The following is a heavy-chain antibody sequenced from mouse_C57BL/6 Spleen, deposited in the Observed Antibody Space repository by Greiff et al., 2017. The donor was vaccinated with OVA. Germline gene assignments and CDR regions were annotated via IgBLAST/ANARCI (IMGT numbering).Heavy chain of an antibody. CDR1: GYSITSGYY. D-gene: IGHD1-1*01. J-gene: IGHJ1*03. CDR2: ISYDGSN. CDR3: ARDQYYGSSYGYFDV. Sequence: EVKLQESGPGLVKPSQSLSLTCSVTGYSITSGYYWNWIRQFPGNKLEWMGYISYDGSNNYNPSLKNRISITRDTSKNQFFLKLNSVTTEDTATYYCARDQYYGSSYGYFDVWGTGTTVTVSS. V-gene: IGHV3-6*01.